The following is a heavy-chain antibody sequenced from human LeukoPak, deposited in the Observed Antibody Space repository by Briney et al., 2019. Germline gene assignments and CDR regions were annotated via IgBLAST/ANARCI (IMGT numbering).Heavy chain of an antibody. CDR3: ARAGQWLVTYYFDY. D-gene: IGHD6-19*01. CDR1: GYTLTGYY. Sequence: ASVKVSCKASGYTLTGYYMHWVRQAPGQGLEWMGWINPNSGGTNYAQKFQGRVTMTWDTSISTAYMELSRLRSDDTAVYYCARAGQWLVTYYFDYWGQGTLVTVSS. CDR2: INPNSGGT. J-gene: IGHJ4*02. V-gene: IGHV1-2*02.